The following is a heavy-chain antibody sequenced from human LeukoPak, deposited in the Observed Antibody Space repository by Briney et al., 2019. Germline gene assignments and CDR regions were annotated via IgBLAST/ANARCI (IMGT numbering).Heavy chain of an antibody. D-gene: IGHD6-13*01. V-gene: IGHV3-11*01. Sequence: GESLRLSCAASGFTFSDYYMSWIRQAPGKGLEWVSYIHYSGSPKYYADSVKGRFTISRDNGKNSLYLQMNSLRAEDTAVYYCAKDILAAGLFFDYWGQGTLVTVSS. CDR2: IHYSGSPK. J-gene: IGHJ4*02. CDR3: AKDILAAGLFFDY. CDR1: GFTFSDYY.